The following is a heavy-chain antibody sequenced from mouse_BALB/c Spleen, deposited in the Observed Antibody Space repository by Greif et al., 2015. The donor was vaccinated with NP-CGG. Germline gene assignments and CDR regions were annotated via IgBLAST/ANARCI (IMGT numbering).Heavy chain of an antibody. CDR2: INPSTGYT. V-gene: IGHV1-7*01. CDR3: ARRFSTTVLADF. Sequence: QVQLKDSGAELAKPGASVKMSCKASGYTFTSYWMHWVKQRPGQGLEWIGYINPSTGYTEYNQKFKDKATLTADTSSSTAYMQLSILTSEDSSGYYCARRFSTTVLADFWGQCTTLTVSS. CDR1: GYTFTSYW. J-gene: IGHJ2*01. D-gene: IGHD1-1*01.